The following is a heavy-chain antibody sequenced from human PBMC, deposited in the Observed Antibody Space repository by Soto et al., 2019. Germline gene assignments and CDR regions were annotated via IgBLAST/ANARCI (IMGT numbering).Heavy chain of an antibody. CDR3: ARAPLFCSSTNCYSGYFDS. Sequence: TLSLTCAVYGGSFSDYYWIWTRQPPGKGLEWIGEINHSGTTNYNSSLKSPVTITVDTSNKQFSLKVSSVTAADTAVYYCARAPLFCSSTNCYSGYFDSWGQGTLVTVSS. CDR2: INHSGTT. J-gene: IGHJ4*02. CDR1: GGSFSDYY. D-gene: IGHD2-2*01. V-gene: IGHV4-34*01.